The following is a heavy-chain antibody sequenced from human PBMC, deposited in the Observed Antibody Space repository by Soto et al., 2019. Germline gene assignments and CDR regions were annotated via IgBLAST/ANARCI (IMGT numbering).Heavy chain of an antibody. CDR3: ARDSSSGWFDWFDP. D-gene: IGHD6-19*01. J-gene: IGHJ5*02. Sequence: SETLSLTCAVSGYSISSGYYWGWIRQPPGKGLEWIGSIYHSGSTYYNPSLKSRVTISVDTSKNQFSLKLSSVTAADTAVYYCARDSSSGWFDWFDPWGQGTLVTVSS. CDR2: IYHSGST. CDR1: GYSISSGYY. V-gene: IGHV4-38-2*02.